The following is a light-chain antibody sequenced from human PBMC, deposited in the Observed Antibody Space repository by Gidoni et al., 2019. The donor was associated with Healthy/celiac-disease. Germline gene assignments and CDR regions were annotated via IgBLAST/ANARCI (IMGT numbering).Light chain of an antibody. CDR2: HDS. V-gene: IGLV3-1*01. CDR1: KLGDKY. CDR3: QACDSSTVV. Sequence: SYELTQPPSVSVSPGQTASITCSGDKLGDKYACWYQQKPGQSPVLVIYHDSKRPSGIPERFSGSTSGNPATLTISGTQAMDEADYYCQACDSSTVVFGGGTTLTVL. J-gene: IGLJ2*01.